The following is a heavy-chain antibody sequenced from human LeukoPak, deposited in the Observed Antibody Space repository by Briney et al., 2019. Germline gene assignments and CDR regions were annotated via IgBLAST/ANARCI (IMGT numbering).Heavy chain of an antibody. CDR2: IYYSGTT. D-gene: IGHD5-24*01. J-gene: IGHJ4*02. Sequence: PSETLSLTCTVSGGSISSGDYYWSWIRQPPGKGLEWIGYIYYSGTTYYNPSLKSRVTISIDTSKNQFSLKLSSVTAADTAVYYCARAAEMATFPYYFDYWGQGTLVTVSS. CDR1: GGSISSGDYY. CDR3: ARAAEMATFPYYFDY. V-gene: IGHV4-30-4*02.